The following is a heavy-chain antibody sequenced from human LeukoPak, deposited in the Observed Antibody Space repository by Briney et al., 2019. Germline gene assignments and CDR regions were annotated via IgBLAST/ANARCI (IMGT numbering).Heavy chain of an antibody. V-gene: IGHV4-61*02. Sequence: SETLSLTCTVSGGSMSSNSYYWSWIRQPAGKGLEWIGRIYTSGSTNYNPSLKSRVTISVDTSKNQFSLKLSSVTATDTAVYYCARDRRDMVRGINIVRQYHYYYYMDVWGKGTTVTVSS. D-gene: IGHD3-10*01. CDR1: GGSMSSNSYY. CDR2: IYTSGST. CDR3: ARDRRDMVRGINIVRQYHYYYYMDV. J-gene: IGHJ6*03.